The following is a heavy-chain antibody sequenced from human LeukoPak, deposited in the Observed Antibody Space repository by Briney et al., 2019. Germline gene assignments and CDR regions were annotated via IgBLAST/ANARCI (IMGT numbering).Heavy chain of an antibody. D-gene: IGHD6-13*01. CDR2: ISAYNGNT. CDR3: ARGYSSSWQNWFDP. Sequence: GASVKVSCKASGYTFTSYGISWVRQAPGQGLEWMGWISAYNGNTNYAQKLQGRVTMTTDTSTSTAYMDLRSLRSDDTAVYYCARGYSSSWQNWFDPWGQGTLVTVSS. CDR1: GYTFTSYG. V-gene: IGHV1-18*01. J-gene: IGHJ5*02.